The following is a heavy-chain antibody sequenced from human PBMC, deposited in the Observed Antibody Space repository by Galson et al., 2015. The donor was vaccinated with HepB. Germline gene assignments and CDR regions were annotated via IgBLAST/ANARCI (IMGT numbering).Heavy chain of an antibody. Sequence: SETLSLTCTVSGGSISSSSYYWGWIRQPPGKGLEWIGSIYYSGSTYYNPSLKSRVTIPVDTSKNQFSLKLSSVTAADTAVYYCARTSVLRFLEWFDPWGQGTLVTVSS. CDR1: GGSISSSSYY. D-gene: IGHD3-3*01. V-gene: IGHV4-39*07. CDR3: ARTSVLRFLEWFDP. J-gene: IGHJ5*02. CDR2: IYYSGST.